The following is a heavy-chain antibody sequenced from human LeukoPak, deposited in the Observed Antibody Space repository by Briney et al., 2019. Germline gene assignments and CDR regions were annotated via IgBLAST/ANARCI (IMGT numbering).Heavy chain of an antibody. J-gene: IGHJ4*02. Sequence: PSETLSLTCTVSGGSVSSGSYYWSWIRQPPGKGLEWIGYIYYSGSTNYNPSLKSRVTISVDTSKNQFSLKLSSVTAADTAVYYCARDRNGNGIDYGGQEPLVTVPS. D-gene: IGHD1-1*01. CDR1: GGSVSSGSYY. V-gene: IGHV4-61*01. CDR3: ARDRNGNGIDY. CDR2: IYYSGST.